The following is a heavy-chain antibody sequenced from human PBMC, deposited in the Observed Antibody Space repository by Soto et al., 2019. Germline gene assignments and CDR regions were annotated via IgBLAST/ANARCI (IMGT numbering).Heavy chain of an antibody. CDR2: IYYSANT. J-gene: IGHJ4*02. CDR3: AGSETRGVILDF. V-gene: IGHV4-59*12. CDR1: GASIRDYF. D-gene: IGHD3-10*01. Sequence: LSETLSLTCTVSGASIRDYFWSWIRQPPGKGLEWIGYIYYSANTNYNPSLKSRVTISLATSKNQFSLRLNSVTGADTAVYYCAGSETRGVILDFWGQGTLVTVSS.